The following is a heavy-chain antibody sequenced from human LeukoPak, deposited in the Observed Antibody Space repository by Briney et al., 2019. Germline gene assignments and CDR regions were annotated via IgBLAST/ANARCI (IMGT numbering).Heavy chain of an antibody. D-gene: IGHD6-13*01. CDR1: GFTFSSYS. J-gene: IGHJ4*02. V-gene: IGHV3-21*01. CDR3: ARLSSSWYEDY. CDR2: ISSSSSYI. Sequence: GGSLRLSCAASGFTFSSYSMNWVRQAPGKGLEWVSSISSSSSYIYYADSVKGRFTISRDNAKNSLYLQMNSLRAEDTAVYYCARLSSSWYEDYWGQGTRVTVSS.